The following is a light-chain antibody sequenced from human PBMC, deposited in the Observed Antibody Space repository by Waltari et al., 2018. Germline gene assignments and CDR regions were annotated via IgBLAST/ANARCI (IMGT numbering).Light chain of an antibody. CDR1: SSDVGGYNY. Sequence: QSALTQPASVSGSPGQSITISCPCTSSDVGGYNYFPWYQQNPGKAPKVMIYDVTNRPSGVSNRFSGSKSDNTASLTISGLLAEDEAHYYCSSYTSSNTVIFGGGTRLTVL. CDR2: DVT. V-gene: IGLV2-14*03. CDR3: SSYTSSNTVI. J-gene: IGLJ2*01.